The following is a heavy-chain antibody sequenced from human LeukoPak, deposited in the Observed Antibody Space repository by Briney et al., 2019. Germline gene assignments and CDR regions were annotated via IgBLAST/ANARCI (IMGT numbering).Heavy chain of an antibody. V-gene: IGHV3-23*01. CDR2: ISGSGGST. Sequence: PGGSLRLSCAASGFTFSSYAMSWVRQAPGKGLEWVSAISGSGGSTYYADSVKGRFTISRDNSKNTLYLQMNSLRAEDTAVYYCAKEWAYCGGDYYPPEYFQHWGQGTLVTVSS. CDR1: GFTFSSYA. D-gene: IGHD2-21*02. CDR3: AKEWAYCGGDYYPPEYFQH. J-gene: IGHJ1*01.